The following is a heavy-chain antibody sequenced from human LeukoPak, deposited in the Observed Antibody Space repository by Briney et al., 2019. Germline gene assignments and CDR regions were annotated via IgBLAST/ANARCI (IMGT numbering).Heavy chain of an antibody. CDR1: GFTFSSYW. J-gene: IGHJ4*02. CDR3: ARGRPHGNDY. Sequence: GGSLRLSCAASGFTFSSYWMNWVRQAPGKGLVWVSRIASDGSSTAYADSVKGRFSISRDNAKNTLYLQMSSLRVEGTAVYYCARGRPHGNDYWGQGTLVTVSS. V-gene: IGHV3-74*01. CDR2: IASDGSST. D-gene: IGHD4-23*01.